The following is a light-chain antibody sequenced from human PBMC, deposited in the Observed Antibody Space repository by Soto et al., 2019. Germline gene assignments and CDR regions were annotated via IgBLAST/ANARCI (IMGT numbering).Light chain of an antibody. CDR2: DAS. CDR1: QSVSSY. Sequence: EIKLAHCPATLSLSQWEIATLSCRASQSVSSYLAWYQQKPGQAPRLLIYDASNRATGIPARFSGSGSGTDFTLTISSLEPEDFAVYYCQQRSNWPWTFGQGTKVAIK. CDR3: QQRSNWPWT. V-gene: IGKV3-11*01. J-gene: IGKJ1*01.